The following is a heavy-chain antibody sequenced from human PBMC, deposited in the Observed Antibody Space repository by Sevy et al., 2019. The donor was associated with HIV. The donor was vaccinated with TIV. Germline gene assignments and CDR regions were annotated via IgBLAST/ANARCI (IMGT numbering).Heavy chain of an antibody. CDR3: TRVAGYYDILTGYYPKGYYFDY. D-gene: IGHD3-9*01. Sequence: GGSLRLSCTASGFTFGDYAMSWVRQAPGKGLEWVGFIRSKAYGGTTEYAASVKGRFTISRDDSKSIAYLQMNSLKTEDTVVYYCTRVAGYYDILTGYYPKGYYFDYWGQGTLVTVSS. CDR2: IRSKAYGGTT. V-gene: IGHV3-49*04. CDR1: GFTFGDYA. J-gene: IGHJ4*02.